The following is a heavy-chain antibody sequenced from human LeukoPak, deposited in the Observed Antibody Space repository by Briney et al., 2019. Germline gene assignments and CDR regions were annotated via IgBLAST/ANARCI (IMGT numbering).Heavy chain of an antibody. CDR1: GGSISSSSYY. Sequence: PSETLSLTCTVSGGSISSSSYYWGWISQPPGKGLEWIGTIFYSGSTYYNPSLKSRLTISVDTSKNQFSLKLSSVTAADTAVYYCARTIQDVLVVPAAYMDVWGKGTTVTVSS. CDR2: IFYSGST. CDR3: ARTIQDVLVVPAAYMDV. V-gene: IGHV4-39*01. D-gene: IGHD2-2*01. J-gene: IGHJ6*03.